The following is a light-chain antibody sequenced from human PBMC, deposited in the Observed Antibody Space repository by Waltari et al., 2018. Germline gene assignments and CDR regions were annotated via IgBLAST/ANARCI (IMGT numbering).Light chain of an antibody. CDR1: QSVSGY. CDR3: QHRNHWPPLFT. V-gene: IGKV3-11*01. Sequence: VLTQSPATLSLSPGERATLSCRASQSVSGYFAWYQQKPGPAPRLLIYGGSNRATGIPPRFSGSGSGTDCTLTISSLEPEDFAVYYCQHRNHWPPLFTFGPGTKVVF. CDR2: GGS. J-gene: IGKJ3*01.